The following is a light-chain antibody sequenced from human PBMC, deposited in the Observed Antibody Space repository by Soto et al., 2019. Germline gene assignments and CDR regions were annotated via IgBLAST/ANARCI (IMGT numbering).Light chain of an antibody. V-gene: IGKV1-12*01. J-gene: IGKJ5*01. Sequence: DIQMTQSPSSVSASVGDRVTITCRASQSISSWLAWYQQKPGTVPKLLIYAASSLQSGVPSRFSGSGAGTEFTFTITSLQHEDFGTYYCQQGDSFPITFGQGTRLEIK. CDR1: QSISSW. CDR2: AAS. CDR3: QQGDSFPIT.